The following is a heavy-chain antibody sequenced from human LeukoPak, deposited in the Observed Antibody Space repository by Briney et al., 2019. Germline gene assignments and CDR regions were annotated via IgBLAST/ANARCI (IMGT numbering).Heavy chain of an antibody. CDR3: AKVGQNYDILTYYFDY. Sequence: SQTLSLTCTVSGGSISSGSYYWSWIRQPAGKGLEWIGRIYTSGSTNYNPSLKSRVTISVDTSKNQFSLKLSSVTAADTAVYYCAKVGQNYDILTYYFDYWGQGTLVTVSS. V-gene: IGHV4-61*02. J-gene: IGHJ4*02. D-gene: IGHD3-9*01. CDR1: GGSISSGSYY. CDR2: IYTSGST.